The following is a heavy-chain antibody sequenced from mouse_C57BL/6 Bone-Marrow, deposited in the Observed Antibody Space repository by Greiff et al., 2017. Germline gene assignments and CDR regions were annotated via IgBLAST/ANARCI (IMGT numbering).Heavy chain of an antibody. CDR1: GYTFTDYY. CDR3: ARGVT. CDR2: INPNNGGT. J-gene: IGHJ3*01. V-gene: IGHV1-26*01. Sequence: EVKLQQSGPELVKPGASVKISCKASGYTFTDYYMNWVKQSHGKSLEWIGDINPNNGGTSYNQKFKGKATLTVDKSSSTAYMELRSLTSEDSAVYYCARGVTWGQGTLVTVSA. D-gene: IGHD2-2*01.